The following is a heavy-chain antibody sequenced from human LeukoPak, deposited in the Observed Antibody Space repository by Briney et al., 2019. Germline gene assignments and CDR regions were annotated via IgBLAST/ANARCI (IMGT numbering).Heavy chain of an antibody. CDR1: GYTFTIYG. J-gene: IGHJ5*02. CDR3: ARDPEREYYGSGSYYNRWFDP. Sequence: ASVSVSYKGSGYTFTIYGMSWVRQAPGQGVEWMGGISAYNGNTKYTQKLQGRVTMTTDTSTSTAYMELRSLRSDDTAVYYCARDPEREYYGSGSYYNRWFDPWGQGTLVTVSS. V-gene: IGHV1-18*01. CDR2: ISAYNGNT. D-gene: IGHD3-10*01.